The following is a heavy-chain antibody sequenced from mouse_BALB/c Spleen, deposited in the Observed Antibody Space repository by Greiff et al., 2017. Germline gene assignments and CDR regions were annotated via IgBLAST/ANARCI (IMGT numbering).Heavy chain of an antibody. CDR1: GFSLTSYG. J-gene: IGHJ4*01. Sequence: VKLVESGPDLVAPSQSLSITCTVSGFSLTSYGVHWVRQPPGKGLEWLVVIWSDGSTTYNSALKSRLSISKDNSKSQVFLKMNRLQTDDTAMYYCARHGWGGYDYDVPYAMDYWGQGTSVTVSS. D-gene: IGHD2-4*01. CDR2: IWSDGST. CDR3: ARHGWGGYDYDVPYAMDY. V-gene: IGHV2-6-2*01.